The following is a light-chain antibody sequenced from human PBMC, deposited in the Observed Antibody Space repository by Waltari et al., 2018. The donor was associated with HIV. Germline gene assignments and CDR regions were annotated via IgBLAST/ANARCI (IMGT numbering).Light chain of an antibody. Sequence: DIQLTQSPSTLSASVGDRVTITCRASQNVNKWLAWDQQKPGKAPTLLIYKASSLKSGVPSRFSGSGSGTEFTLTISSLQPDDCATYYCQHYDSYSCTFGQGTKVEIK. CDR2: KAS. CDR1: QNVNKW. J-gene: IGKJ2*02. V-gene: IGKV1-5*03. CDR3: QHYDSYSCT.